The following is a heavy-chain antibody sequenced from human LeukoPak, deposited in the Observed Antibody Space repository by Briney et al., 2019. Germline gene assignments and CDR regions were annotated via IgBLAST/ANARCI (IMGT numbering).Heavy chain of an antibody. V-gene: IGHV4-59*01. D-gene: IGHD3-22*01. CDR1: GGSISSYY. Sequence: SETLSLTCTVSGGSISSYYWSWIRHPPGKGLEWIVYIYYSGSTNYNPSLKSRVTISVDTSKNQFSLKLSSVTAADTAVYYCARDLGDYYYDSSGSKGAFDIWGQGTMVTVSS. CDR2: IYYSGST. CDR3: ARDLGDYYYDSSGSKGAFDI. J-gene: IGHJ3*02.